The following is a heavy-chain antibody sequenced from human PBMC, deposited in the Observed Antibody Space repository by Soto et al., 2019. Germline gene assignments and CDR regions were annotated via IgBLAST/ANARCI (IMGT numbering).Heavy chain of an antibody. CDR2: VNHSGST. CDR1: VGSVSGYY. CDR3: ARATRDYGDYGYFDS. J-gene: IGHJ4*02. V-gene: IGHV4-34*01. Sequence: SSETLSLTCAVYVGSVSGYYWSWIRQPPGKGLEWIGEVNHSGSTNYNPSLKSRVTMSVDTSKNQFSLKLTSVTAADTAVYFCARATRDYGDYGYFDSWGQGTLVTVSS. D-gene: IGHD4-17*01.